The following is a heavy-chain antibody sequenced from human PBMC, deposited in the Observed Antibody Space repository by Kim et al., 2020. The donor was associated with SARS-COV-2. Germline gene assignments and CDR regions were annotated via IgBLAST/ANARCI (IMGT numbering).Heavy chain of an antibody. V-gene: IGHV1-3*01. J-gene: IGHJ4*02. Sequence: KFQGRVTINRDTSASTAYMELSSLRSEDTAVYYCARALRLGELSFTPIGYWGQGTLVTVSS. D-gene: IGHD3-16*02. CDR3: ARALRLGELSFTPIGY.